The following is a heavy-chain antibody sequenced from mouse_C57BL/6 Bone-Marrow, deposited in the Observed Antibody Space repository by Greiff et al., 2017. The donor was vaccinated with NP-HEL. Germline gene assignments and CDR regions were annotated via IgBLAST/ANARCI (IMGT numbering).Heavy chain of an antibody. CDR2: ISDGGSYT. Sequence: VQLKESGGGLVKPGGSLKLSCAASGFTFSSYAMSWVRQTPEKRLEWVATISDGGSYTYYPDNVKGRFTISRDNAKNNLYLQMSHLKSEDTAMYYCAREGIYYYGSYYFDYWGQGTTLTVSS. CDR3: AREGIYYYGSYYFDY. CDR1: GFTFSSYA. D-gene: IGHD1-1*01. J-gene: IGHJ2*01. V-gene: IGHV5-4*01.